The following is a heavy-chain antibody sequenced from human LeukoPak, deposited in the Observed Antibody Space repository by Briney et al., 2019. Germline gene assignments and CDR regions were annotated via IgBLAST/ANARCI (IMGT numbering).Heavy chain of an antibody. CDR1: GFTFDDYA. J-gene: IGHJ4*02. D-gene: IGHD3-10*01. Sequence: PGGSLRLSCAASGFTFDDYAMHWVRQAPGKGLEWVSGISWNSGSIYYADSVKGRFTISRDNAKNSLYLQMNSLRAEDTAVYYCARAPRRSFTPTASFDYWGQGTLVTVSS. V-gene: IGHV3-9*01. CDR3: ARAPRRSFTPTASFDY. CDR2: ISWNSGSI.